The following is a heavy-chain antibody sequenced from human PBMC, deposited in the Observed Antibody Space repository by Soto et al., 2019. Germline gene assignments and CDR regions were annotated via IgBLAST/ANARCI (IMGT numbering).Heavy chain of an antibody. CDR3: ARNGEIVVVPAANPRKTYYYYGMDV. D-gene: IGHD2-2*01. J-gene: IGHJ6*02. Sequence: GGSLRLSCAASGFTVSSNYMSWVRQAPGKGLEWVSVIYSGGSTYYADSVKGRFTISRDNSKNTLYLQMNSLRAEDTAVYYCARNGEIVVVPAANPRKTYYYYGMDVWGQGTTVTVSS. CDR1: GFTVSSNY. V-gene: IGHV3-53*01. CDR2: IYSGGST.